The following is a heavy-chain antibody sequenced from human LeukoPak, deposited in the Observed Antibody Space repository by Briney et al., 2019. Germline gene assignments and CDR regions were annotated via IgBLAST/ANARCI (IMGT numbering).Heavy chain of an antibody. V-gene: IGHV3-23*01. Sequence: GGSLRLSCAASGFTFSSYAMSWVRQAPGKGLEWVSAISGSGGSTYYADSVKGRFTISRDNSKNTLYLQMNSLRAEDTAVYYCAKRTGYSSSWPIDYWGQGTLVTVSS. CDR1: GFTFSSYA. D-gene: IGHD6-13*01. CDR2: ISGSGGST. J-gene: IGHJ4*02. CDR3: AKRTGYSSSWPIDY.